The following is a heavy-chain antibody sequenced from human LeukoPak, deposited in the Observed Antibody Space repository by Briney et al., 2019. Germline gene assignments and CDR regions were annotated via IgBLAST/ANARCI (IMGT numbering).Heavy chain of an antibody. CDR1: GFTFSSYA. CDR3: AKDDRDYDFWSGYFDY. CDR2: IPHDASNK. D-gene: IGHD3-3*01. J-gene: IGHJ4*02. Sequence: GGSLRLSCVASGFTFSSYAMHWVRQAPGKGREWVAVIPHDASNKDYADSVKGRFTISRDNSKNTLFLQMNSLRAEDTAVYYCAKDDRDYDFWSGYFDYWGQGILVTVSS. V-gene: IGHV3-30*18.